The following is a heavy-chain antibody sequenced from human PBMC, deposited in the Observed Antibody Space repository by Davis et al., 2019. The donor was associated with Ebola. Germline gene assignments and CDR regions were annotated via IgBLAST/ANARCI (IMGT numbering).Heavy chain of an antibody. V-gene: IGHV4-34*01. CDR1: GGSFSGYH. CDR2: IDQRGST. CDR3: ARFNGEQQLAPFEY. D-gene: IGHD6-13*01. J-gene: IGHJ4*01. Sequence: GSLRLSCAVYGGSFSGYHWSWIRQSPGKGLDWIGEIDQRGSTDYNPSLKSRVTISIDRSKNQFSLKLSSVTAADTAIYYCARFNGEQQLAPFEYWGRGTPVTVSS.